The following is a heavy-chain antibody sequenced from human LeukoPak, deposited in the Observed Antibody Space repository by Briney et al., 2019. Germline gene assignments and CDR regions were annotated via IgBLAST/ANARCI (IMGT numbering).Heavy chain of an antibody. CDR2: LYSDGSA. J-gene: IGHJ6*04. V-gene: IGHV3-66*01. D-gene: IGHD3-10*02. Sequence: GGSLRLSCAASGFTVSSNYMTWVRQAPEKGLEWVSVLYSDGSAYYADSVKGKFTISRDNSKNTLYLQMNTLRAEDTAVYYCAELGITMIGGVWGKGTTVTISS. CDR3: AELGITMIGGV. CDR1: GFTVSSNY.